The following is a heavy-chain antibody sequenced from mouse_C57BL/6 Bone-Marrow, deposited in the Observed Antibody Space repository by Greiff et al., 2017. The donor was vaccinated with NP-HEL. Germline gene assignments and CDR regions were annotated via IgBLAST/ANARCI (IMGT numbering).Heavy chain of an antibody. V-gene: IGHV1-62-2*01. CDR2: FYPGGGSI. J-gene: IGHJ4*01. CDR1: GYPFTEYT. Sequence: VQLQQSGAELVKPGASVKLSCKASGYPFTEYTIHWVKQRSGQGLEWIGWFYPGGGSIKYNENFKDKATFTADKSSRTVYMERSRLTSEDSAVYFSARHDWGAMDDWGQGTSVTVSS. CDR3: ARHDWGAMDD.